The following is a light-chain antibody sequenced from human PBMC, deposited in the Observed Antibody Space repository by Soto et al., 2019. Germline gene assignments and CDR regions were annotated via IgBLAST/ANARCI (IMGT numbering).Light chain of an antibody. J-gene: IGKJ1*01. V-gene: IGKV1-39*01. CDR2: TAS. CDR1: QSISSY. Sequence: DIQMTQSPSSLSASVGDRVTITCRASQSISSYLNWYQQKPGKAPNLLIYTASSLESGVPSRFSGSGSGTDFTLTISSLQPEDFATYLCQQSYSRPRTFGQGTKVDIK. CDR3: QQSYSRPRT.